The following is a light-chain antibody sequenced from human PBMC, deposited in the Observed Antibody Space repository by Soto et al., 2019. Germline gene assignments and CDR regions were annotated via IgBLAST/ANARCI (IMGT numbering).Light chain of an antibody. CDR2: DVN. Sequence: QSALTQPASVSGSPGQSITISCTGTSSDVGGYNYVSWYQQHPGKAPKLMIFDVNNRPSGVSNRYSGSTSGNTASLTISGLQAEDEADDYFCSYTSSSTYVFGTGTKLTVL. CDR1: SSDVGGYNY. V-gene: IGLV2-14*01. J-gene: IGLJ1*01. CDR3: CSYTSSSTYV.